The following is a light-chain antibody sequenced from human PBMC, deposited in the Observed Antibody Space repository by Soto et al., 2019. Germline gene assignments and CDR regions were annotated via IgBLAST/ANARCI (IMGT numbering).Light chain of an antibody. CDR1: SSNIGAGYD. V-gene: IGLV1-40*01. CDR2: GNS. CDR3: QSYDSSLSGSV. Sequence: QSVLTQPPSVSGAPGQRVTISCTGSSSNIGAGYDVHWYQQLPGTAPRLLIYGNSNRPSWVPDRFSGSKSGTSASLAITGLQAEDEAEYDCQSYDSSLSGSVFGGGTKVTVL. J-gene: IGLJ3*02.